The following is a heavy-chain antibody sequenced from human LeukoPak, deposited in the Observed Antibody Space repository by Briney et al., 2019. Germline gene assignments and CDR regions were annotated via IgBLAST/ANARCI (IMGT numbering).Heavy chain of an antibody. D-gene: IGHD3-10*01. V-gene: IGHV1-2*02. CDR3: ARSGKYYGSGRVGYFDY. Sequence: ASVKVSCKASGYTFTDYYMHWVRQAPGQGLEWMGWINPNSGGTNYAQKFQGRVTMTRDTSISTAYMELSRLRSDDTAVYYCARSGKYYGSGRVGYFDYWGQGTLVTVSS. CDR2: INPNSGGT. CDR1: GYTFTDYY. J-gene: IGHJ4*02.